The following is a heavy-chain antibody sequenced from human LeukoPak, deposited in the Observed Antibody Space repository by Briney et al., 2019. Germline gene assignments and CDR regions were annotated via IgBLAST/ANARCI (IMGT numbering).Heavy chain of an antibody. Sequence: PSETLSLTCTVSGVSISSGDYYWNWTRQPPGRGREWIGHIYYSGSTYYNPPLKSRVTISVDTSKNQFSLKLSSVTAADTAVYFCARETGLYYFDYWGQGTLVTVSS. V-gene: IGHV4-30-4*01. CDR3: ARETGLYYFDY. CDR1: GVSISSGDYY. J-gene: IGHJ4*02. CDR2: IYYSGST. D-gene: IGHD1-14*01.